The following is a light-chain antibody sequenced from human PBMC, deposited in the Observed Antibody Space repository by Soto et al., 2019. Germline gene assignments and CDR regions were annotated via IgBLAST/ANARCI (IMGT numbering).Light chain of an antibody. CDR2: ATS. Sequence: DVQMTQSPSSVSASVGDTVTITCRASQGIYSRLAWYQQKPGKAPELLIYATSTLQNGVPSRFSGSGFGTDFTLSISSLQPEDSANYFCQQTDDFPLTFGGGTQVEF. CDR1: QGIYSR. J-gene: IGKJ4*01. V-gene: IGKV1D-12*01. CDR3: QQTDDFPLT.